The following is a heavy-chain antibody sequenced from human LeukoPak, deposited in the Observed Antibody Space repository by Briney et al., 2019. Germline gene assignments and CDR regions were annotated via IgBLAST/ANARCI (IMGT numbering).Heavy chain of an antibody. CDR1: GFTFSRYW. V-gene: IGHV3-7*01. CDR3: ARGPPHYYDSSGYDY. J-gene: IGHJ4*02. D-gene: IGHD3-22*01. CDR2: IKTDGSAK. Sequence: PGGSLRLSCAASGFTFSRYWMSWVRQAPGKGLEWVANIKTDGSAKYYVDSVKGRFTISRGNAKNSLYLQMNSLRAEDTAVYYCARGPPHYYDSSGYDYWGQGTLVTVSS.